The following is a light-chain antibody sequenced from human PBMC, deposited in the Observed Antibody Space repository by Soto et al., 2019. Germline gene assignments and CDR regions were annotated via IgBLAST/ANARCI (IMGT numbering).Light chain of an antibody. J-gene: IGLJ1*01. CDR2: EVS. V-gene: IGLV2-14*01. CDR3: SSYSISTAYL. Sequence: QSVLTQPASVSGSPGQSITISCTGTSSDVGGYDYVSWYQLHPGKAPKLMVFEVSNRPSGVSYCFSGSKSGNTASLTISGLQAEDEADYFCSSYSISTAYLFGTGTKVTVL. CDR1: SSDVGGYDY.